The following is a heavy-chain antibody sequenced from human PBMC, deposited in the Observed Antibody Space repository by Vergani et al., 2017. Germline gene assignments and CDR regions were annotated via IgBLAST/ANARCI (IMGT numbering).Heavy chain of an antibody. CDR1: GGSISSYY. V-gene: IGHV4-59*08. J-gene: IGHJ6*03. Sequence: QVQLQESGPGLVKPSETLSLTCTVSGGSISSYYWSWIRQPPGKGLEWIGYIYYSGRTNYNPSLKSRVTIAVDTSKNQFSLKLNSVTAADTAVYYCARHKEQLVPGNYYYYYYMDVWGKGTTVTVSS. CDR2: IYYSGRT. CDR3: ARHKEQLVPGNYYYYYYMDV. D-gene: IGHD6-13*01.